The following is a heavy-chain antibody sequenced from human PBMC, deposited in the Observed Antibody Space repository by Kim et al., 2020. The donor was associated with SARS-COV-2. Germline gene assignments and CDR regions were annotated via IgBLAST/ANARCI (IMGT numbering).Heavy chain of an antibody. V-gene: IGHV4-39*01. J-gene: IGHJ6*02. CDR1: GGSISSSSYY. CDR2: ISYSGST. Sequence: SETLSLTCTVSGGSISSSSYYWGWIRQPPGKGLEWIGSISYSGSTYYNPSLKSRVTISVDTSKNQFSLKLSSVTAADTAVYYCARHPRNSGYYSYYYYYTMDVWGRGTTVTVSS. CDR3: ARHPRNSGYYSYYYYYTMDV. D-gene: IGHD3-22*01.